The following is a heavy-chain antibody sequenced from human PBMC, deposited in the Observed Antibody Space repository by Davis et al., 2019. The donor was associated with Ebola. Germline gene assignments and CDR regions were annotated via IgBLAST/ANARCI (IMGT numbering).Heavy chain of an antibody. D-gene: IGHD3-10*01. Sequence: SLKISCATSGLTFDDYAMHWFRHAPGKGLEWVSGITLNSGTTAYADSVKGRFTISRDNAKDSLYLQMNSLRTEDTAFYYCAKDFYGSGSYIDAWGQGTLVAVSS. CDR1: GLTFDDYA. V-gene: IGHV3-9*01. CDR2: ITLNSGTT. CDR3: AKDFYGSGSYIDA. J-gene: IGHJ5*02.